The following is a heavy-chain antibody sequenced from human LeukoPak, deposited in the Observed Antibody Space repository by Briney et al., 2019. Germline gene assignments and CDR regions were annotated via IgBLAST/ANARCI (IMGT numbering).Heavy chain of an antibody. V-gene: IGHV1-18*01. J-gene: IGHJ4*02. Sequence: GASVKVSCKASGYTFSNYAINWVRQAPGQGLEWMGWITAYSGNTKYAQKLQGRVTMTTDTSTSTAYMEPRSLRSDDTAVYYCARDGTTVTPDYWGQGTLVTVSS. D-gene: IGHD4-17*01. CDR3: ARDGTTVTPDY. CDR1: GYTFSNYA. CDR2: ITAYSGNT.